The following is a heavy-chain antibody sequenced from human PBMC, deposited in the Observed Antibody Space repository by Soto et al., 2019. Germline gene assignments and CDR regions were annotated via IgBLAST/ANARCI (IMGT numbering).Heavy chain of an antibody. Sequence: PSETLSLTCSVSGASISSRDYYWGWIRQTPGKGLEWIGNIDYNGVTYYNPSLKSRVTVSKATSKNQFSLKVASVTAADTAIYYCGRVMIGTSRHTDSDYWGQGTQVTVSS. D-gene: IGHD2-2*01. V-gene: IGHV4-39*01. CDR1: GASISSRDYY. CDR3: GRVMIGTSRHTDSDY. J-gene: IGHJ4*02. CDR2: IDYNGVT.